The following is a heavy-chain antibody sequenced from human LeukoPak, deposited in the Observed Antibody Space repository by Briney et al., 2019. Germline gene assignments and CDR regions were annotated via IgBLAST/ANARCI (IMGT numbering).Heavy chain of an antibody. J-gene: IGHJ4*02. V-gene: IGHV1-69*13. CDR2: IIPIFGTA. CDR1: GGTFSSYA. Sequence: SVKVSCKASGGTFSSYAISWVRQDPGQGLEWMGGIIPIFGTANYAQKFQGRVTITADESTSTAYMELSSLRSEDTAVYYCAIVYERSAIFGVGPFDYWGQGTLVTVSS. D-gene: IGHD3-3*01. CDR3: AIVYERSAIFGVGPFDY.